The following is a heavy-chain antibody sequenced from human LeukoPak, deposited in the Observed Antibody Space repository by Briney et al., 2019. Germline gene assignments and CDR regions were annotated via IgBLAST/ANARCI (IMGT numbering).Heavy chain of an antibody. Sequence: GGSLRLSCAASGFTFSSYAMSWVRQTPGKGLERVSAITYSGGSTYYADYVKGRFTISRDNAKSSLYLRMNSLRAEDTAVYYCAELGITMIGGVWGKGSTVTISS. D-gene: IGHD3-10*02. CDR2: ITYSGGST. V-gene: IGHV3-23*01. CDR1: GFTFSSYA. CDR3: AELGITMIGGV. J-gene: IGHJ6*03.